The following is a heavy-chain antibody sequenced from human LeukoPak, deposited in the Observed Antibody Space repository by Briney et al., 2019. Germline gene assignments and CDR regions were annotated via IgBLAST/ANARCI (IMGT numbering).Heavy chain of an antibody. D-gene: IGHD3-3*01. V-gene: IGHV3-33*01. CDR2: LWYNGINK. Sequence: GGSLRLSCTASGFSFSSFCMHWVRQAPGKGLEWVASLWYNGINKYYADSVKGRFTISRDNSKNTLYLQMDSLRAEDTAMFYCARARNNYDESGYSALDHWGQGTLVTVSS. CDR1: GFSFSSFC. CDR3: ARARNNYDESGYSALDH. J-gene: IGHJ4*02.